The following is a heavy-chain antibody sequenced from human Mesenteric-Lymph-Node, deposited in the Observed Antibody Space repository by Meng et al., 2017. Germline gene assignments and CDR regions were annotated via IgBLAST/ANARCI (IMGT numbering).Heavy chain of an antibody. CDR2: ISYDGSNK. CDR3: ARDVGDGYKWFDY. CDR1: GFTFSSYA. D-gene: IGHD5-24*01. J-gene: IGHJ5*01. V-gene: IGHV3-30*01. Sequence: GESLKISCAASGFTFSSYAMHWVRQAPGKGLEWVAVISYDGSNKYYADSVKGRFTISRDNSKNTLYLQMNSLRAEDTAVYYCARDVGDGYKWFDYLGQGTLVTVSS.